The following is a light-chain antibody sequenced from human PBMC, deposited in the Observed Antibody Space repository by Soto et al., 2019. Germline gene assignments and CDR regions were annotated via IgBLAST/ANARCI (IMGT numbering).Light chain of an antibody. CDR3: YSYTTSSTYG. J-gene: IGLJ1*01. V-gene: IGLV2-14*01. CDR1: SSDVGGYNY. CDR2: DVS. Sequence: QSALTQPASVSGSPGQSITISCSGTSSDVGGYNYVSWYQQHPGKAPQVMIYDVSNRPSGVSNRFSGSKSGNTATLTISGLQAEDEADYYCYSYTTSSTYGFGTGTKLTVL.